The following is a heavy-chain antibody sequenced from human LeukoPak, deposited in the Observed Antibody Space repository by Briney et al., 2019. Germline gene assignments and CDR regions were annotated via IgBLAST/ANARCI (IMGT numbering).Heavy chain of an antibody. CDR2: ISGSGGST. Sequence: GGSLRLSCAASGFTFSSYAMSWVRQAPEKGLEWVSGISGSGGSTHYADSVKGQFTISRDNSKNTLWLQMNSLRAEDTALYYCAKKGDSGWVFDYWGQGTLVTVSS. CDR3: AKKGDSGWVFDY. V-gene: IGHV3-23*01. J-gene: IGHJ4*02. D-gene: IGHD6-19*01. CDR1: GFTFSSYA.